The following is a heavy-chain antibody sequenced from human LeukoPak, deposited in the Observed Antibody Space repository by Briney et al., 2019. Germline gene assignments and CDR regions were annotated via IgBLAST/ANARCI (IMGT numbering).Heavy chain of an antibody. V-gene: IGHV4-39*01. CDR2: IYYSGST. J-gene: IGHJ6*02. CDR1: GGSISSSSYY. CDR3: ARRYGDYATNYYGMDV. D-gene: IGHD4-17*01. Sequence: SETLSLTCTVSGGSISSSSYYWGWIRQPPGKGLEWIGSIYYSGSTYYNPSLKSRVTISVDTSKNQFSLKLSSVTAADTAVYYCARRYGDYATNYYGMDVWGQGTTVTVSS.